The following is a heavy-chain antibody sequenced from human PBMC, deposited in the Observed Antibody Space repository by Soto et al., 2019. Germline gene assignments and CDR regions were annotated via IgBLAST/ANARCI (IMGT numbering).Heavy chain of an antibody. D-gene: IGHD3-10*01. J-gene: IGHJ4*02. Sequence: ASVKVSCKASGYTFTSYDINWVRQATGQGLEWMGWMNPNSGNTGYAQKFQGRVTMTRNTSISTAYMELSSLRSEDTAVYYCATVFNMVRGAVGYWGQGTLVTVSS. V-gene: IGHV1-8*01. CDR2: MNPNSGNT. CDR3: ATVFNMVRGAVGY. CDR1: GYTFTSYD.